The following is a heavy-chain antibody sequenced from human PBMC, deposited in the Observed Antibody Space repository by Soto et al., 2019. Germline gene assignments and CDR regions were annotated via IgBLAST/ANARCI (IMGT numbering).Heavy chain of an antibody. J-gene: IGHJ4*02. CDR1: GFSLSTSGVG. CDR2: IYWDDDK. CDR3: AHVYGGYDNFDY. Sequence: QITLKESGPTLMKPTQTLTLTCTFSGFSLSTSGVGVGWIRQPPGKALEWLALIYWDDDKRYSPSLKSRLTITQDTSKNQVVLTMTNMDPVDTATYYCAHVYGGYDNFDYWGQGTLVTVSS. V-gene: IGHV2-5*02. D-gene: IGHD5-12*01.